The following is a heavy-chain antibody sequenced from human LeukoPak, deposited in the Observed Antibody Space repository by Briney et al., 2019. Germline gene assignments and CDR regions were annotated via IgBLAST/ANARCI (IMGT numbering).Heavy chain of an antibody. D-gene: IGHD2/OR15-2a*01. Sequence: SETLSLTCTVSGGSISSNGYYWGWIRQPPGKGLEWIGSIYYSGSTYYNPSLKSRVTISIDTSKNQFSLKLSSVTAADTAVYYCARDLLFYYYYYMDVWGKGTTVTVSS. CDR3: ARDLLFYYYYYMDV. V-gene: IGHV4-39*07. J-gene: IGHJ6*03. CDR2: IYYSGST. CDR1: GGSISSNGYY.